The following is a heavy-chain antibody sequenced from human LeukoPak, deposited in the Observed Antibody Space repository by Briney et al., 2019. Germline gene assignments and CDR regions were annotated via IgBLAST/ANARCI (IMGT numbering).Heavy chain of an antibody. J-gene: IGHJ4*02. Sequence: GASVKVSCKAVVYISSSYGISWVRQAPGQGLEWMGWISGYNGDTNYAQNLHDRLTMSTDTSTSTAYMELTSLRSDDTAVYYCARRERCCSGWYEDHWGQGTLVTVSS. D-gene: IGHD6-19*01. CDR2: ISGYNGDT. CDR1: VYISSSYG. CDR3: ARRERCCSGWYEDH. V-gene: IGHV1-18*01.